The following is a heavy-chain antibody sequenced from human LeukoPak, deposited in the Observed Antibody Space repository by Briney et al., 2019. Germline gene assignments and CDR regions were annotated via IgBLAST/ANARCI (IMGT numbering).Heavy chain of an antibody. V-gene: IGHV4-4*02. CDR2: VHHSGNT. CDR1: GGSISSSYW. D-gene: IGHD1-26*01. Sequence: PSGTLSLTCAVSGGSISSSYWWSWVRQPPGKGLEWIGEVHHSGNTKYSPSFRSRVTMSVDNSKNQFSLELSSVTAADTAVYYCASSNSYVWFDPWGQGALVTVSS. CDR3: ASSNSYVWFDP. J-gene: IGHJ5*02.